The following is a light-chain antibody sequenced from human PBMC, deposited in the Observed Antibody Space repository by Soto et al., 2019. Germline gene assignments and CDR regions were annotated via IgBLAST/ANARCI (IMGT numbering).Light chain of an antibody. CDR3: QHYNSYPYT. J-gene: IGKJ2*01. Sequence: DIQMTQSPSTLSASVGDRVTITCRASQTISNWLAWYQQRPGKAPNLLIYKAASLESGDASRFSGSGSGTEFPLTISSLQPDDFATYYCQHYNSYPYTFGQGTKLEIK. CDR2: KAA. CDR1: QTISNW. V-gene: IGKV1-5*03.